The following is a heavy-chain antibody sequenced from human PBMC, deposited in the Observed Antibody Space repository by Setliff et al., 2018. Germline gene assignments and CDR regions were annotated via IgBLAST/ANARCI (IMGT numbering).Heavy chain of an antibody. CDR2: IYTSGST. CDR1: GGSISSYY. Sequence: ASETLSLTCTVSGGSISSYYWSWIRQPAGKGLEWIGRIYTSGSTNYNPSLKSRVTMSVDTSKNQFSLKLSSVTAADTAVCYCARDRRGYSYGSLGYYYYYMDVWGKGTTVTVSS. CDR3: ARDRRGYSYGSLGYYYYYMDV. V-gene: IGHV4-4*07. J-gene: IGHJ6*03. D-gene: IGHD5-18*01.